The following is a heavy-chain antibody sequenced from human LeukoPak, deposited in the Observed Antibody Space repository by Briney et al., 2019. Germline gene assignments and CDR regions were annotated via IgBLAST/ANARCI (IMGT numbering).Heavy chain of an antibody. CDR2: ISYDGSNK. D-gene: IGHD3-22*01. V-gene: IGHV3-30-3*01. J-gene: IGHJ4*02. CDR3: ARDYHYYDSSGYFI. Sequence: GRSLRLSCAASGFTFSSYAMHWVRQAPGKRLEWVAVISYDGSNKYYADSVKGRFTISRDNSKNTLYLQMNSLRAEDTAVCYCARDYHYYDSSGYFIWGQGTLVTVSS. CDR1: GFTFSSYA.